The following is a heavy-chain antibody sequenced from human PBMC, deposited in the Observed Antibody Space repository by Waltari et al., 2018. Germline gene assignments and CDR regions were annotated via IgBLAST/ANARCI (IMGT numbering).Heavy chain of an antibody. V-gene: IGHV4-31*01. Sequence: QVQLQESGPGLVKPSQTLSLPCTVSGGSISCGCYYLRWTRQHPGKGLEWNGYIYYRGSTYYTPALMSLVTISVVTSRPPFSLKLSSVTVADTAVFSCARSRWDYSNYYFDNWGQGTLVTVSS. D-gene: IGHD4-4*01. CDR3: ARSRWDYSNYYFDN. J-gene: IGHJ4*02. CDR2: IYYRGST. CDR1: GGSISCGCYY.